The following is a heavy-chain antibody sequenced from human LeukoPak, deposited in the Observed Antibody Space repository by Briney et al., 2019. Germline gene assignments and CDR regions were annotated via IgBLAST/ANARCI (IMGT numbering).Heavy chain of an antibody. J-gene: IGHJ6*02. CDR2: INPNSGGT. V-gene: IGHV1-2*02. CDR3: ASWAYDILTGYPYGGMDV. CDR1: GYTFTGYY. Sequence: ASVKVSCKASGYTFTGYYLHWVRQAPGQGLEWMGWINPNSGGTNYAQKFQGRVTMTRDTSISTAYMELSRLRSDDTAVYYCASWAYDILTGYPYGGMDVWGQGTTVTVSS. D-gene: IGHD3-9*01.